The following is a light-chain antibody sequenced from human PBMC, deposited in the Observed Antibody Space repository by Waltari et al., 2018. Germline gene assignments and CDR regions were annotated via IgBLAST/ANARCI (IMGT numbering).Light chain of an antibody. V-gene: IGLV1-40*01. Sequence: QSVLTPPPSVSGAPGQMVPLPCTGSSYDTGEGHDVHWSQQLPGTAPKLLIYNNNIRPSGFPARFSGSRSGTSASLAITGLQAEDEADYYCQSYDSSLSGVIFGGGTKLTVL. J-gene: IGLJ2*01. CDR1: SYDTGEGHD. CDR3: QSYDSSLSGVI. CDR2: NNN.